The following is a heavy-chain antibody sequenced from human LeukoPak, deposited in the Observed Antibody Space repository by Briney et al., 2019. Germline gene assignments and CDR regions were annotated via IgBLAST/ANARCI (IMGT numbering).Heavy chain of an antibody. CDR3: AKDLVGTKYYYGSAPG. D-gene: IGHD3-10*01. Sequence: GGSLRLSCSSSGFIFTDYWMTWIRQVPGRGPEWVANVKEDGSVTQHADSVRGRFTISRDNAQSSVYLQMSSLRAEDTAVYYCAKDLVGTKYYYGSAPGWGQGTTVTVSS. CDR1: GFIFTDYW. CDR2: VKEDGSVT. J-gene: IGHJ6*02. V-gene: IGHV3-7*03.